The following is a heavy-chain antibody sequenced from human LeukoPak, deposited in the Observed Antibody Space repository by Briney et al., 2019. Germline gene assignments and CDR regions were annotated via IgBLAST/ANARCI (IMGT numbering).Heavy chain of an antibody. CDR3: AKAGSSGSFDS. CDR1: GFIFNNYA. CDR2: ISWNSGSI. D-gene: IGHD6-19*01. J-gene: IGHJ4*02. Sequence: GGSLRLSCAGSGFIFNNYAMHWVRQPPGKGLEWVSGISWNSGSIDYADSVKGRFTISRDNAKNSLYLQMNSLRADDTAIYYCAKAGSSGSFDSWGQGTLVTVSS. V-gene: IGHV3-9*01.